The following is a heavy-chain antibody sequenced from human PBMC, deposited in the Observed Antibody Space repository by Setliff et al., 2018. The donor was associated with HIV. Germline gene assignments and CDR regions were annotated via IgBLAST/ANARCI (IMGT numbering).Heavy chain of an antibody. J-gene: IGHJ1*01. CDR1: GASLNSGSYF. CDR2: IYTSGGT. Sequence: SETLSLTCTVSGASLNSGSYFWSWVRQPAGKGLEWIGRIYTSGGTNYNPSLKSRVTISMDTSKKQFSLKLRSVTAADTAVYYCAREAEQDYDVVTETLVEGAYIQFWGQGSLVTV. D-gene: IGHD3-9*01. CDR3: AREAEQDYDVVTETLVEGAYIQF. V-gene: IGHV4-61*02.